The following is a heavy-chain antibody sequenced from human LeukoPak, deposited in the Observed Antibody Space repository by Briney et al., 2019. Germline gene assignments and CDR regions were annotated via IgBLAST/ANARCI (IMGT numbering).Heavy chain of an antibody. CDR3: AKDKEGSGSYDAGFDY. CDR2: ISSSSTI. D-gene: IGHD1-26*01. V-gene: IGHV3-48*04. J-gene: IGHJ4*02. Sequence: EGSLSLSCAASGFPFSSYSMNWVRQAPGKGLEWVSYISSSSTIYYADSVQGRFTISRDNAKNSLYLQMNSLRAEATALYYCAKDKEGSGSYDAGFDYWGQGTLVTVSS. CDR1: GFPFSSYS.